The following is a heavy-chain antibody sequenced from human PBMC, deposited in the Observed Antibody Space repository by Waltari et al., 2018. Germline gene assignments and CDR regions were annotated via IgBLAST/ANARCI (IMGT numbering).Heavy chain of an antibody. V-gene: IGHV4-61*09. D-gene: IGHD2-8*02. CDR2: IYTSGST. J-gene: IGHJ4*02. CDR3: AREVVYAAHFDY. Sequence: QVQLQESGPGLVKPSQTLSLTCTVSGGSISSGSYYWTWIRQPAGKGLEWIGYIYTSGSTNYNPSLKSRVTISVDTSKNQFSLKLSSVTAADTAVYYCAREVVYAAHFDYWGQGTLVTVSS. CDR1: GGSISSGSYY.